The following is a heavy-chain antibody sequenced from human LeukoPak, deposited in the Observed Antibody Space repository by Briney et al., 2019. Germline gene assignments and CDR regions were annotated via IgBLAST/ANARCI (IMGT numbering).Heavy chain of an antibody. J-gene: IGHJ6*03. Sequence: SGGSLRLSCAASGFTFSSYEMNWVRQAPGKGLEWVSYISSSGSTIYYADSVKGRFTISRDNSNNTVYLQMNNLRPEDTAVFYCARGQGYESYYYMDVWGKGTTVSVSS. D-gene: IGHD2-2*01. CDR2: ISSSGSTI. CDR3: ARGQGYESYYYMDV. CDR1: GFTFSSYE. V-gene: IGHV3-48*03.